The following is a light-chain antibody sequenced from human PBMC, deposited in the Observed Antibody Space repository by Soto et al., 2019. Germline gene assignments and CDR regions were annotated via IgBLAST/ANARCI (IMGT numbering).Light chain of an antibody. CDR3: QQYGNSPIT. CDR2: GTS. Sequence: EVVFTHSPDTLSFSPVERATLSCRASERIYSAYLGWYQQKPGQAPRLLIYGTSSRATGIPDRFSGSGSGTDFTLTISRLEPEDFAVYYCQQYGNSPITFGQGTRLE. V-gene: IGKV3-20*01. J-gene: IGKJ5*01. CDR1: ERIYSAY.